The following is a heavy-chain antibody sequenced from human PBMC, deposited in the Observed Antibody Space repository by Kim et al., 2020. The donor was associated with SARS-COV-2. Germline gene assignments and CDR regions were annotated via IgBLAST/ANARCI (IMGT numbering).Heavy chain of an antibody. CDR3: ARGGPIVLAGKPPSYFDS. D-gene: IGHD3-9*01. CDR1: GGSFSGYY. CDR2: INYSGYT. J-gene: IGHJ4*02. V-gene: IGHV4-34*01. Sequence: SETLSLTCAASGGSFSGYYWTWIRQPPGKGLQWIGQINYSGYTDYNPSLKSRVTISLDTSTSQFSLRLRSMTAADTAVYYCARGGPIVLAGKPPSYFDSWARGPRFPVSS.